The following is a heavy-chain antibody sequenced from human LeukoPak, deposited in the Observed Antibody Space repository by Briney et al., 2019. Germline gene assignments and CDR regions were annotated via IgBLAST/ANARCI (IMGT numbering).Heavy chain of an antibody. CDR2: VSSSGSTI. Sequence: GGSLRLSCAASGFTFSSYEMNWVRQAPGKGLEWVSYVSSSGSTIYYADSVKGRFTISRDNAKNSLYLQMNSLRAEDTAVYYCARVGYYYDSSGYLNNDAFDIWGQGTMVTVSS. D-gene: IGHD3-22*01. J-gene: IGHJ3*02. CDR3: ARVGYYYDSSGYLNNDAFDI. CDR1: GFTFSSYE. V-gene: IGHV3-48*03.